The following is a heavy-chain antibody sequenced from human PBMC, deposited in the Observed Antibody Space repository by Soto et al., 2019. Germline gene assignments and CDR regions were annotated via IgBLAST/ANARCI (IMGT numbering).Heavy chain of an antibody. CDR1: GFTFSSYA. J-gene: IGHJ2*01. CDR2: ISGSGGST. Sequence: TASGFTFSSYAMSWVRQAPGKGLEWVSAISGSGGSTYYADSVKGRFTISRDNSKNTLYLQMNSLRAEDTAVYYCAKRTVGWYFDLWGRGTLVTVSS. D-gene: IGHD4-17*01. CDR3: AKRTVGWYFDL. V-gene: IGHV3-23*01.